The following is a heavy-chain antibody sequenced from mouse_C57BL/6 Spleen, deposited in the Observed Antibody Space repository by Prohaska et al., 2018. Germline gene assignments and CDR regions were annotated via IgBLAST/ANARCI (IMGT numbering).Heavy chain of an antibody. D-gene: IGHD2-4*01. J-gene: IGHJ3*01. CDR1: GYTFTGYW. V-gene: IGHV1-9*01. Sequence: QVQLQQSGAELMKPGASVKLSCKATGYTFTGYWIEWVKQRPGHGLEWIGEILPGSASTNNNGKLQGKAHITADTSSKTVYMEPGSLTTGYSAIYYCASYYDYGAFPYRCQWTLLTVSA. CDR2: ILPGSAST. CDR3: ASYYDYGAFPY.